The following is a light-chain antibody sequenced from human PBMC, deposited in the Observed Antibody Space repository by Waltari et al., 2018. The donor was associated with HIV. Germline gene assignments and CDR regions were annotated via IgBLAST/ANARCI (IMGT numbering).Light chain of an antibody. Sequence: QSALTQPRSVSGSPGQSVTISCTGTSRDVGSYNYVSWYQLRPGPAPKLILFDIRKRPSGVPDRFSGSVSGSTASLTISGLQADDAADFYCCSYAGSFTLIFGGGTTLTVL. J-gene: IGLJ2*01. CDR3: CSYAGSFTLI. CDR2: DIR. V-gene: IGLV2-11*01. CDR1: SRDVGSYNY.